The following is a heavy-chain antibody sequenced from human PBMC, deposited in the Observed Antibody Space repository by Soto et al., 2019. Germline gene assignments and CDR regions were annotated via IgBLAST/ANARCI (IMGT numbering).Heavy chain of an antibody. D-gene: IGHD2-2*01. J-gene: IGHJ4*02. CDR1: GGTFGSYA. V-gene: IGHV1-69*01. CDR3: ATALGCRSTSCTLDY. CDR2: IIPVSGAA. Sequence: QVQLVQSGAEVKKPGSSVKVSCKASGGTFGSYAFSWVRQAPGQGLEWMGGIIPVSGAAHYAQKFQGRVTITADESTSTAYMELSSQSSQDTAVYYCATALGCRSTSCTLDYWGQGTRVIVSS.